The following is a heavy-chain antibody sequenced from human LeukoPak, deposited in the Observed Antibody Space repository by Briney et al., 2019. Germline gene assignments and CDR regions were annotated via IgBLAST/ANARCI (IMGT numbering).Heavy chain of an antibody. J-gene: IGHJ6*04. V-gene: IGHV3-30*18. D-gene: IGHD2-2*01. CDR2: ISYDGSNQ. CDR1: GFTFSSYG. Sequence: GRSLRLSCAASGFTFSSYGMHWVRQAPGKGLEWVGVISYDGSNQYYADSVKGRFTISRDNSKNTLYLQMNSLRAEDTAVYYCAKEVEYQLLQYYYYGMDVWGKGTTVTVSS. CDR3: AKEVEYQLLQYYYYGMDV.